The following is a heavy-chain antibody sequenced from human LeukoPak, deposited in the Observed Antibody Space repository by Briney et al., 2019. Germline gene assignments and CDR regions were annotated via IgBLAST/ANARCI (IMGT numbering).Heavy chain of an antibody. CDR2: IKQDGSEK. Sequence: GGSLRLSCAASGFTFSSYWMSWVRQAPGKGLEWVANIKQDGSEKYYVDAVKGRFTISRDNAKNSLYLQMNSLRAEDTAVYYCAREVSGDYVWGSYRPVAAFDIWGQGTMVTVSS. CDR1: GFTFSSYW. CDR3: AREVSGDYVWGSYRPVAAFDI. J-gene: IGHJ3*02. D-gene: IGHD3-16*02. V-gene: IGHV3-7*01.